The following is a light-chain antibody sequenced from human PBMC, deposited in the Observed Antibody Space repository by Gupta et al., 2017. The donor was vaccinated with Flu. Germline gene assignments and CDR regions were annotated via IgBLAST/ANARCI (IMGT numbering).Light chain of an antibody. CDR1: QSISSY. V-gene: IGKV1-39*01. J-gene: IGKJ3*01. Sequence: DIQMTQSPSSLSASVGDRVTITCRASQSISSYLNWYQQKPGKAPKLLNYAASSLQSGVPSRFSGSGSGTDFTLTISSLQPEDFATYYCQQSYSTPFFGPGTKVDI. CDR2: AAS. CDR3: QQSYSTPF.